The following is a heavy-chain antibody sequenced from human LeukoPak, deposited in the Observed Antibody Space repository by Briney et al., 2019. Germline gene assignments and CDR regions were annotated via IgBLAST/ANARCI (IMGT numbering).Heavy chain of an antibody. CDR1: GFIFSSYP. CDR3: AKGLAVATSYFDC. D-gene: IGHD6-19*01. V-gene: IGHV3-23*01. CDR2: ISAGGGST. J-gene: IGHJ4*02. Sequence: PGGSLRLSCAASGFIFSSYPISWVRQAPGKGLEWVSTISAGGGSTYYADSVKDRFTFSTDNSKNTLYLQMNSLKAEDTAVYYCAKGLAVATSYFDCWGQGTLVTVSS.